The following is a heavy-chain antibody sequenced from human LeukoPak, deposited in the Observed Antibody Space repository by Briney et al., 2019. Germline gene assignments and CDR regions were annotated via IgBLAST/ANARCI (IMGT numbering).Heavy chain of an antibody. CDR2: IYYSGST. V-gene: IGHV4-31*01. CDR1: GGSISSGGYY. Sequence: SETLSLTCTVSGGSISSGGYYWSWIRQHPGKGLEWIGYIYYSGSTYYNPSLKSQVTISVDTSKNQFSLKLSSVTAADTAVYYCARGGKTQFQHWGQGTLVTVSS. D-gene: IGHD3-16*01. J-gene: IGHJ1*01. CDR3: ARGGKTQFQH.